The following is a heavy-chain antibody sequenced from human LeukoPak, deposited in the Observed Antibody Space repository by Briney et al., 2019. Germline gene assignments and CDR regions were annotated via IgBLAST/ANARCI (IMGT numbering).Heavy chain of an antibody. CDR3: ARDPAYYDFWSGYYYYYMDV. D-gene: IGHD3-3*01. CDR1: GYTFTSYG. CDR2: INPNSGAT. Sequence: GESLKISCKGSGYTFTSYGISWVRQAPGQGLEWMGWINPNSGATNYAQKFQGMVTMTRDTSISTAYMELSRLRSDDTAVYYCARDPAYYDFWSGYYYYYMDVWGKGTTVTVSS. J-gene: IGHJ6*03. V-gene: IGHV1-2*02.